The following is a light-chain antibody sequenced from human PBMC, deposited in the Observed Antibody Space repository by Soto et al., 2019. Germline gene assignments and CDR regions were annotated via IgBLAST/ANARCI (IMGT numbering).Light chain of an antibody. Sequence: DILLTQSPATLSLSPGERATLSCRASQSFSGYLAWYQQKPGQAPRLLIYDASKRATGIPARFSGRGSGTDFPLTISSLEPEDFALYYCQQRSNWPPVITFGQGTRLEIK. CDR3: QQRSNWPPVIT. J-gene: IGKJ5*01. CDR2: DAS. CDR1: QSFSGY. V-gene: IGKV3-11*01.